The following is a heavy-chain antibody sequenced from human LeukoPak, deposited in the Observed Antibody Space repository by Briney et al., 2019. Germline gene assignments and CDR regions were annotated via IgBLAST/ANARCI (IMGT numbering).Heavy chain of an antibody. Sequence: GGSLRLSCAASGFTFSRHPMHWVRQAPGKGLEWVAVIVYDGSEKYYKESVKGRFTISRDNSKNTLYLQMDSLRPEDTAVYYCAKDPRTGAVSGIFYFDYWGQGTLLTVSS. J-gene: IGHJ4*02. CDR2: IVYDGSEK. CDR3: AKDPRTGAVSGIFYFDY. CDR1: GFTFSRHP. D-gene: IGHD6-19*01. V-gene: IGHV3-30*04.